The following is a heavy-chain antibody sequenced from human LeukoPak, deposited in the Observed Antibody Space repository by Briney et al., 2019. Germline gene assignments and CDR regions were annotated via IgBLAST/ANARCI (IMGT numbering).Heavy chain of an antibody. D-gene: IGHD5-18*01. CDR1: GYTFTSYG. V-gene: IGHV1-18*01. CDR2: ISAYNGNT. Sequence: ASVKVSCKASGYTFTSYGTSWVRQAPGQGLEWMGWISAYNGNTNYAQRLQGRVTMTTDTSTSTAYMELRSLRSDDTAVYYCARARRGYSYGFGYMDVWGKGTTVTISS. J-gene: IGHJ6*03. CDR3: ARARRGYSYGFGYMDV.